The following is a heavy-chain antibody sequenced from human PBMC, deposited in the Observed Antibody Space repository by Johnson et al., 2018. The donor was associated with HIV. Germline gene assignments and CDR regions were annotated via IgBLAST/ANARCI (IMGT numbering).Heavy chain of an antibody. CDR2: IAYDGSNK. J-gene: IGHJ3*02. Sequence: QVQLLESGGGVVQPGRSLRLSCAASGFTFSSYAMHWVRQAPGKGLEWVAVIAYDGSNKYYADSVKGRFTISRDNSENTMYLQMNSLRAEDTAVYYCATDPGGSYFGYRAYAFDIWGQWTMVTVSS. D-gene: IGHD1-26*01. CDR3: ATDPGGSYFGYRAYAFDI. V-gene: IGHV3-30*04. CDR1: GFTFSSYA.